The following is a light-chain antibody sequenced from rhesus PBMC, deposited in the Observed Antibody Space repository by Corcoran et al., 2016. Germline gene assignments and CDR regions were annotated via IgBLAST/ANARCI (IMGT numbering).Light chain of an antibody. Sequence: DIQMTQSPSSLSASVGDRVTITCRASQSISNYLNWYQQEPRKVPKILIYSASSLKSGLPSRFSGSGSWTGFTLTISSLHPEDFATYYCQQFKNYPVTFGGGTKVEIK. V-gene: IGKV1-41*01. CDR2: SAS. J-gene: IGKJ4*01. CDR1: QSISNY. CDR3: QQFKNYPVT.